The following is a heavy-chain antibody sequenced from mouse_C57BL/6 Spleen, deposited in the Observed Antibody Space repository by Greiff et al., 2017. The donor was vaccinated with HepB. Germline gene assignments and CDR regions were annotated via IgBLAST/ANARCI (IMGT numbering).Heavy chain of an antibody. J-gene: IGHJ3*01. V-gene: IGHV1-64*01. CDR1: GYTFTSYW. Sequence: QVQLQQSGAELVKPGASVKLSCKASGYTFTSYWMHWVKQRPGQGLEWIGMIHPNSGSTNYNEKFKSKATLTVDKSSSTAYMQLSSLTSEDSAVYYCARRGLLQGTWFAYWGQGTLVTVSA. CDR3: ARRGLLQGTWFAY. CDR2: IHPNSGST. D-gene: IGHD2-3*01.